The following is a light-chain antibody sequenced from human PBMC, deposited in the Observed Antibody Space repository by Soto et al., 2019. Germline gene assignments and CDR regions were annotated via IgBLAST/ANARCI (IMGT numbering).Light chain of an antibody. J-gene: IGLJ2*01. Sequence: QSALTQPASVSGSPGQSITISCTGTSSDVGGYNYVSWYQQHPGKAPKLMIYEVSNRPSGVSNRFSGSKSGNTASLTISGLQAEDEGDYYCSSYTVFGGGTKLTVL. CDR1: SSDVGGYNY. V-gene: IGLV2-14*01. CDR3: SSYTV. CDR2: EVS.